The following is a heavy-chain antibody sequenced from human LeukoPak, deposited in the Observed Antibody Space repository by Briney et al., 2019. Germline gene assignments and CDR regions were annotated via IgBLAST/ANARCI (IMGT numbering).Heavy chain of an antibody. CDR2: IYYSGRT. D-gene: IGHD3-22*01. CDR3: ARRRYYDGSGYLE. Sequence: SETLSLTCSVSGDSVSRSDSYWDWIRQPPGKGLEWIGTIYYSGRTYYSPSLKSRVTVSVDPSHNQFSLNLRSVTAADTALYYCARRRYYDGSGYLEWGQGTLLSVSS. V-gene: IGHV4-39*01. CDR1: GDSVSRSDSY. J-gene: IGHJ1*01.